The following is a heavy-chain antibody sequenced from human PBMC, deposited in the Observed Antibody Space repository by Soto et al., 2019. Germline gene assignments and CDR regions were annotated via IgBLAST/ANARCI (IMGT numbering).Heavy chain of an antibody. D-gene: IGHD1-1*01. V-gene: IGHV4-61*08. J-gene: IGHJ4*02. CDR1: GGSVSSGDYY. Sequence: SETLSLTCTVSGGSVSSGDYYWSWIRQPPGKGLQWIGYVYYSGSTDYNPSLKSRVTISVDTSKNQFSLKLTSVTVADTAVYYCARERTGDPTFFDYWGQGTLVTVSS. CDR2: VYYSGST. CDR3: ARERTGDPTFFDY.